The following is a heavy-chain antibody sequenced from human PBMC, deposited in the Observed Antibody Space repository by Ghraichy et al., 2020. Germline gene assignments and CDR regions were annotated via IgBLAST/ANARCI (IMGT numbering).Heavy chain of an antibody. Sequence: GSLRLSCEASGFIFNRYSFNWVRQAPGKGLEWISTISKNSDYIYYAESVEGRFTISRDNAKNALYLQLSSLRGDDTAIYYCARDLGYGAPGGFDVWGQGTMVTVSS. D-gene: IGHD3-16*01. CDR3: ARDLGYGAPGGFDV. J-gene: IGHJ3*01. V-gene: IGHV3-21*06. CDR2: ISKNSDYI. CDR1: GFIFNRYS.